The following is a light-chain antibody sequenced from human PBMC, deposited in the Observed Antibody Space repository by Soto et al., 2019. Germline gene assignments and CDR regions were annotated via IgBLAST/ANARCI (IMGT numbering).Light chain of an antibody. V-gene: IGKV1-5*01. Sequence: DIQMTQSPCTLSASVGDRVTITCRASQSISNRLAWYHQKPGKTPNLLIYDASNLGSGVPSRFSGSGSGTEFTLTISSLQPDDFATYYCQQYDTYSKFGQGTKVDIK. CDR2: DAS. J-gene: IGKJ1*01. CDR1: QSISNR. CDR3: QQYDTYSK.